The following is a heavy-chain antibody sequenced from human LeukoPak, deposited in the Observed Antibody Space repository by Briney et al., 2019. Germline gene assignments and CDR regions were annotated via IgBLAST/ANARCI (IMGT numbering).Heavy chain of an antibody. Sequence: GASVKVSCKASGYTFTAYYKNWVRQAPGQGLEWMGWINPNSGGTNYAQKFQGRVTMTRDTSISTVYMELSRLRSDDTAVYYCARDLAYSNYYDSDAYSRGDYYSRGDYWGQGTLVTVSS. J-gene: IGHJ4*02. CDR2: INPNSGGT. V-gene: IGHV1-2*02. CDR1: GYTFTAYY. CDR3: ARDLAYSNYYDSDAYSRGDYYSRGDY. D-gene: IGHD3-22*01.